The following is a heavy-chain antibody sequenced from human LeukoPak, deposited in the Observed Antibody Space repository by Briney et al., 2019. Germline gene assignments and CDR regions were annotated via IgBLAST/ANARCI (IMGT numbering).Heavy chain of an antibody. Sequence: LETLSLTCTVSGGSISSSSYYWGWIRQPPGKGLEWIGSIYYSGSTYYNPSLKSRVTISVDTSKNQFSLKLSSVTAADTAVYYCARSLIDYYDSSGYHHDAFDIWGQGTMVTVSS. J-gene: IGHJ3*02. V-gene: IGHV4-39*01. D-gene: IGHD3-22*01. CDR2: IYYSGST. CDR1: GGSISSSSYY. CDR3: ARSLIDYYDSSGYHHDAFDI.